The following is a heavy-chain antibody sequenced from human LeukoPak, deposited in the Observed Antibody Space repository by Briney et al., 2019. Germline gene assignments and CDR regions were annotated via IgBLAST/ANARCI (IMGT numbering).Heavy chain of an antibody. J-gene: IGHJ4*02. D-gene: IGHD3-22*01. CDR3: ARSYYDSSGYSLGVVDY. CDR1: GFTFTGYY. Sequence: ASVKVSCKASGFTFTGYYMHWVRQAPGQGLEWMGIINPSGGSTSYAQKFQGRVTMTRDMSTSTVYMELSSLRSEDTAVYYCARSYYDSSGYSLGVVDYWGQGTLVTVSS. V-gene: IGHV1-46*01. CDR2: INPSGGST.